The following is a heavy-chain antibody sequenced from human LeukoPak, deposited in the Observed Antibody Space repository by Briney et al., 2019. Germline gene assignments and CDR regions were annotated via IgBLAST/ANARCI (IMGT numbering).Heavy chain of an antibody. CDR1: GGSISSYY. V-gene: IGHV4-59*01. D-gene: IGHD3-22*01. Sequence: SETLSLTCTVSGGSISSYYWSWIRQPPGKGLEWIGYIYYSGSTNYNPSLKSRVTISVDTSKNQFSLKLSSVTAADTAVYYCARYSYGSSGYYSLDYWGQGTLVTVSS. CDR3: ARYSYGSSGYYSLDY. J-gene: IGHJ4*02. CDR2: IYYSGST.